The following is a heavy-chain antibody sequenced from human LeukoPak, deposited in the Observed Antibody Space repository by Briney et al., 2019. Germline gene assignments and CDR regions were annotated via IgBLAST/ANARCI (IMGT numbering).Heavy chain of an antibody. J-gene: IGHJ4*02. V-gene: IGHV1-24*01. CDR2: FDSEDGET. CDR1: GYTLTELS. Sequence: ASVKVSCKVSGYTLTELSMHWVRQAPGKGLEWMGGFDSEDGETIYAQKFQGRVTMTEDTSTDTAYMELSSLRSEDTAVYYCATKALADFWSGYSLGYWGQGTLVTVSS. D-gene: IGHD3-3*01. CDR3: ATKALADFWSGYSLGY.